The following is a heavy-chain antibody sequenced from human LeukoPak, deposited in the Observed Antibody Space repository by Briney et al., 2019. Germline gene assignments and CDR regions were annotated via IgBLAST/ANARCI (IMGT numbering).Heavy chain of an antibody. D-gene: IGHD5-12*01. J-gene: IGHJ4*02. CDR3: ARGYSGYEY. Sequence: PGGSLRLSCAASGFTFSSYSMSWVRQAPGKGLEWVAVISYDGSNKYYADSVKGRFTISRDNSKNTLYLQMNSLRAEDTAVYYCARGYSGYEYWGQGTLVTVSS. CDR2: ISYDGSNK. V-gene: IGHV3-30-3*01. CDR1: GFTFSSYS.